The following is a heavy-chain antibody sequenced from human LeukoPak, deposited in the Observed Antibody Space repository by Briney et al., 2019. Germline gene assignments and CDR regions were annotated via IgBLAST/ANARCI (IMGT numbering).Heavy chain of an antibody. CDR1: GFTFSSYW. V-gene: IGHV3-74*01. CDR3: VREYSRSSGRAFDI. Sequence: GGSLRLSCAASGFTFSSYWMHWVRQAPGKGLVWVSRISTDGSSTNSADSVKGRFTISRDNAKNTLYLQMNSLRAEDTAVYYCVREYSRSSGRAFDIWGQGTMVTVSP. D-gene: IGHD6-6*01. J-gene: IGHJ3*02. CDR2: ISTDGSST.